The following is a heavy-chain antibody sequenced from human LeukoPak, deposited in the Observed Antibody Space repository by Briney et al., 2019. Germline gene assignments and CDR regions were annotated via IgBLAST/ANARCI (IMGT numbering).Heavy chain of an antibody. CDR1: GGSISNYY. Sequence: PSETLSLTCTVSGGSISNYYYSWIRQPPGKGLEWIGYIYYSGSTNYNPSLKSRVTISVDTSKNQFSLKLSSVTAADTAVYYCARHLGSSHDAFDFWGQGTMVTVSS. J-gene: IGHJ3*01. V-gene: IGHV4-59*08. CDR2: IYYSGST. D-gene: IGHD3-10*01. CDR3: ARHLGSSHDAFDF.